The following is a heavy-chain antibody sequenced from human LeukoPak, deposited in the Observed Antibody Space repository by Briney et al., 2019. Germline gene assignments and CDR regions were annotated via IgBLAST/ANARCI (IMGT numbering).Heavy chain of an antibody. J-gene: IGHJ5*02. CDR1: GGSISISNYY. CDR2: MSYSGRT. CDR3: ARGPQGTATTANWLDP. Sequence: SETLSLTCTVSGGSISISNYYWGWIRQPPGKGLEWIGSMSYSGRTYYNPSLKTRVTVSLDTSKNQFSLNLISVTAADTAVYYCARGPQGTATTANWLDPWGQGTLVTVSS. D-gene: IGHD4-17*01. V-gene: IGHV4-39*07.